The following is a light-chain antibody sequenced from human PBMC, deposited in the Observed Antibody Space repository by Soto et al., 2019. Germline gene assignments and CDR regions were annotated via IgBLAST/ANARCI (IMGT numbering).Light chain of an antibody. CDR1: SSDVGGYNY. CDR3: SSYSSSDTLYV. CDR2: EVS. J-gene: IGLJ1*01. Sequence: SALTQPASVSGYPGQSITISCTGRSSDVGGYNYVSWYQQHPGKAPKFMIYEVSRRPSGVSNRFSGSKSGNTASLTISGLQAEDEADYYCSSYSSSDTLYVFGSGTKVTVL. V-gene: IGLV2-14*01.